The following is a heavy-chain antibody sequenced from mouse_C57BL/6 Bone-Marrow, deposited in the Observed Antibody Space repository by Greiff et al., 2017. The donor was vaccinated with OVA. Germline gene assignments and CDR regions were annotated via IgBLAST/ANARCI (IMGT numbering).Heavy chain of an antibody. D-gene: IGHD2-2*01. V-gene: IGHV1-72*01. CDR1: GYTFTSYW. J-gene: IGHJ3*01. Sequence: QVQLQQSGAELVKPGASVKLSCKASGYTFTSYWMHWVKQRPGRGLEWIGMIDPTRGGTKYNEQFKSKATLTVDKPSSTSYMQLSRQASEDASVDNCARGGYLDAYWGQGTLVTVSA. CDR3: ARGGYLDAY. CDR2: IDPTRGGT.